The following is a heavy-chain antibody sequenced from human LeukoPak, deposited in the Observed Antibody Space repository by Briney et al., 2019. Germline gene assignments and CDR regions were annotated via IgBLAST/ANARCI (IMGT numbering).Heavy chain of an antibody. CDR3: ANYGSGSYRFDP. D-gene: IGHD3-10*01. CDR1: GGSISSGGYY. Sequence: SETLSFTCTVSGGSISSGGYYWSWIRQHPGKGLEWIGYIHHSGSTYYNPSLKSRLIISLDTSKNQFSLKLNSVTAADTAVYYCANYGSGSYRFDPWGQGTLVTVSS. J-gene: IGHJ5*02. V-gene: IGHV4-31*03. CDR2: IHHSGST.